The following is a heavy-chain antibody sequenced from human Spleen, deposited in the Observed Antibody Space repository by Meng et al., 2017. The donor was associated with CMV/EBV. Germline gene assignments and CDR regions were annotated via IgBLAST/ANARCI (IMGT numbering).Heavy chain of an antibody. CDR3: ARVRSPYDFWSGYDY. V-gene: IGHV1-2*04. CDR2: INPNSGDT. Sequence: SRYTFTGYSMQWVRQAAGQGLEWMGWINPNSGDTNYAQKVQGWVTMTRDTSISTAYMEVSRLRSDDTAVYYCARVRSPYDFWSGYDYWGQGTLVTVSS. J-gene: IGHJ4*02. CDR1: RYTFTGYS. D-gene: IGHD3-3*01.